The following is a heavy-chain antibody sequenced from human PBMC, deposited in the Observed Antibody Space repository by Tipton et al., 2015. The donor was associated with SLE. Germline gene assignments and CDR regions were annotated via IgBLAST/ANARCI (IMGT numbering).Heavy chain of an antibody. Sequence: TLSLTCTVSGGSISSSSYYWGWIRQPPGKGLEWIGSIYYSGSTHYNPSLKSRVTISVDTSKNQFSLKLSSVTAADTAVYYCARLLYTSNWYNPLGYFQYWGQGTLVTVSS. V-gene: IGHV4-39*01. CDR2: IYYSGST. CDR3: ARLLYTSNWYNPLGYFQY. J-gene: IGHJ1*01. D-gene: IGHD6-13*01. CDR1: GGSISSSSYY.